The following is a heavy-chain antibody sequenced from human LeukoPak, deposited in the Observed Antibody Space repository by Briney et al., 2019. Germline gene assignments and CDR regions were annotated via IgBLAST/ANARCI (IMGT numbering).Heavy chain of an antibody. J-gene: IGHJ4*02. CDR3: AIYDSSGYYNY. CDR2: IYSGGRT. CDR1: GFTFSSYA. V-gene: IGHV3-53*01. D-gene: IGHD3-22*01. Sequence: RPGGSLRLSCAASGFTFSSYAMSWVRQAPGKGLEWVSVIYSGGRTFYADSVKGRFTISKDNSKNTLYLQMNSLRAEDTAVYYCAIYDSSGYYNYWGQGTLVTVSS.